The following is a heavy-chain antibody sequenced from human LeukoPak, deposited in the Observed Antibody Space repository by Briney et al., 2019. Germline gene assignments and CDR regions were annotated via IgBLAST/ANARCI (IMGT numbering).Heavy chain of an antibody. CDR1: GYSISSGYF. D-gene: IGHD1-26*01. CDR3: ARHVNSNGSPSDY. Sequence: SETLSLTCTVSGYSISSGYFWGWIRQPPGRGLEWIGVNHVGTTDYNPSLKSRVTISVDRSKNQMSLKLSSVTAADTAVYYCARHVNSNGSPSDYWGHGALVTVSS. J-gene: IGHJ4*01. V-gene: IGHV4-38-2*02. CDR2: VNHVGTT.